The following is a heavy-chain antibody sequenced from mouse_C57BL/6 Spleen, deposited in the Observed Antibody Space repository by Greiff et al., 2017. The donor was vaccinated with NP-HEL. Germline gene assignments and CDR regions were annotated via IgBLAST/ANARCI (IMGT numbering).Heavy chain of an antibody. CDR2: ISYDGSN. CDR1: GYSITSGYY. J-gene: IGHJ2*01. CDR3: ARENYGYDGRDFDY. Sequence: EVQVVESGPGLVKPSQSLSLTCSVTGYSITSGYYWNWIRQFPGNKLEWMGYISYDGSNNYNPSLKNRISITRDTSKNQFFLKLNSVTTEDTATYYCARENYGYDGRDFDYWGQGTTLTVSS. D-gene: IGHD2-2*01. V-gene: IGHV3-6*01.